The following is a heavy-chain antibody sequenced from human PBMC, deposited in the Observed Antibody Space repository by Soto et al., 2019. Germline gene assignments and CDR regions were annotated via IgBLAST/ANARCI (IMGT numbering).Heavy chain of an antibody. D-gene: IGHD3-10*01. J-gene: IGHJ4*02. Sequence: CLTYTVAGGSVRSSACYWGRIRQAPGKGLEWIASIYYSGRTHNDPALKSRVTMSVDTYTNQFSLQMNSLRAEDTAVYYCTRPGDGFDYWGQGTLVTVSS. CDR1: GGSVRSSACY. V-gene: IGHV4-39*01. CDR2: IYYSGRT. CDR3: TRPGDGFDY.